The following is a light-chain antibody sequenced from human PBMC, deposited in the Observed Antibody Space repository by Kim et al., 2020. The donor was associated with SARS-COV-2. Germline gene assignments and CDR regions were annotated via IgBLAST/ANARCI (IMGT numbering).Light chain of an antibody. V-gene: IGLV3-1*01. CDR1: KLGDKY. Sequence: VAPGQTASITCSGDKLGDKYACWYQQKPGQSPVLVIYQHNKRPSGIPERFSGSNSGNTATLTISGTQAMDEADYYCQAWDSSTVVFGGGTKLTVL. CDR3: QAWDSSTVV. J-gene: IGLJ2*01. CDR2: QHN.